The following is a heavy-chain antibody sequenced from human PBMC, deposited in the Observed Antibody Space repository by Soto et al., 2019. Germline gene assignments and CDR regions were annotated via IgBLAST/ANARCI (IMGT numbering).Heavy chain of an antibody. V-gene: IGHV4-30-4*01. CDR2: IYYRGST. J-gene: IGHJ3*02. CDR1: GGSISSGDYY. CDR3: ARDYYDSSSAFDI. D-gene: IGHD3-22*01. Sequence: SETLSLTCTVSGGSISSGDYYWSWIRQPPGKGLEWIGYIYYRGSTYYNPSLKSRVTISVDTSKNQFSLKLSSVTAADTAVYYCARDYYDSSSAFDIWGQGTMVTVSS.